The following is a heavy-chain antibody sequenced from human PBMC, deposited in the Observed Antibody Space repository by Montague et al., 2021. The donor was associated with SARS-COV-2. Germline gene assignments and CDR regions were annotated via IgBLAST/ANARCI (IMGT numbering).Heavy chain of an antibody. CDR3: ARLVWFGELSSENWFDP. V-gene: IGHV4-39*01. D-gene: IGHD3-10*01. CDR2: IYYSGST. CDR1: GGSISSSSNY. J-gene: IGHJ5*02. Sequence: SETLSLTCTVSGGSISSSSNYWGWIRQPPGKGLEWIGSIYYSGSTYYNSSLKSRVTISVDTSKNQFSLKLNSVTAADTAVYYFARLVWFGELSSENWFDPWGQGTLVTVSS.